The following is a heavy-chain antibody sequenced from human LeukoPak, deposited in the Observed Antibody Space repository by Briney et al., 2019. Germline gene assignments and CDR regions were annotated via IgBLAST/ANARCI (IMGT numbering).Heavy chain of an antibody. D-gene: IGHD5-18*01. CDR1: GGTFSSYA. CDR2: IIPIFGTA. CDR3: ARDQGYSYGYGNFDY. Sequence: GASAKVSCXASGGTFSSYAISWVRQAPGQGLEWMGGIIPIFGTANYAQKFQGRVTITTDESTSTAYMELSSLRSEDTAVYYCARDQGYSYGYGNFDYWGQGTLVTVSS. J-gene: IGHJ4*02. V-gene: IGHV1-69*05.